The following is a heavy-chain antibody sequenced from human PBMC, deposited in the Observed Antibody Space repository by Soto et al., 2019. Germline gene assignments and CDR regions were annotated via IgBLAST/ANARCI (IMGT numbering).Heavy chain of an antibody. CDR2: ISAYNGNT. J-gene: IGHJ3*02. V-gene: IGHV1-18*01. CDR3: ATKPGVIVRRSHNDAFDI. CDR1: GYTFTSYG. D-gene: IGHD2-21*01. Sequence: ASVKVSCKASGYTFTSYGISWVRQAPGQGLERMGWISAYNGNTNYAQKLQGRVTMTTDTSTSTAYMELRSLRSDDTAVYYCATKPGVIVRRSHNDAFDIWGQGTMVTVSS.